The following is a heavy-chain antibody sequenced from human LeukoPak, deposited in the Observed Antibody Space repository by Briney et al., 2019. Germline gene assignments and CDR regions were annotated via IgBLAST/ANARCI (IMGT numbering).Heavy chain of an antibody. CDR1: GYTVSELS. CDR3: ATDPVGYCSSDSCYSVDY. D-gene: IGHD2-15*01. V-gene: IGHV1-24*01. Sequence: ASVKVSCKVSGYTVSELSIYWVRQAHGKGLEWMGGFNPEDGEKIYVRKFQGRVTMTEDTSTDTAYMELSSLTSEDTAVYYCATDPVGYCSSDSCYSVDYWGQGSLVTVSS. CDR2: FNPEDGEK. J-gene: IGHJ4*02.